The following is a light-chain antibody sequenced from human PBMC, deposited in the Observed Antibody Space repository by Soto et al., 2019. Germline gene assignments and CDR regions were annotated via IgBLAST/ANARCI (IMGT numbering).Light chain of an antibody. CDR1: QSVSSN. J-gene: IGKJ1*01. Sequence: EIVMTHSPATLSVSRWEIATLSCSASQSVSSNLAWYQQKPGQAPRLLIYGGSSRATGIPVRFSGSGSGTDFTLTISKLEPEDFAVYHCQQYGGSPRTFGQGTKVDIK. CDR2: GGS. V-gene: IGKV3-20*01. CDR3: QQYGGSPRT.